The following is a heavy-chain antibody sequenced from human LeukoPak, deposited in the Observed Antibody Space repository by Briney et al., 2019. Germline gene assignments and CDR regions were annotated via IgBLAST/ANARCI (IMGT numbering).Heavy chain of an antibody. V-gene: IGHV1-8*01. CDR3: ARVTAAGTWTSDI. CDR2: MNPNSGNT. CDR1: GDTFIIND. Sequence: ASVKVSCKASGDTFIINDINWVRQATGQGLEWMGWMNPNSGNTGYAQKFQGRVTMTRNTSISTAYTELTDLRSEDTAVYYCARVTAAGTWTSDIWGQGTTVTVSS. D-gene: IGHD6-13*01. J-gene: IGHJ3*02.